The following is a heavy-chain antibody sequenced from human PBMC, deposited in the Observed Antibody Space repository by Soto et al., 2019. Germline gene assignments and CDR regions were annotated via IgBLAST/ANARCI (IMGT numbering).Heavy chain of an antibody. CDR3: AKRLVAPVADPYYDGIDV. Sequence: GGSLRLSCAASGFTFNSYGFNWVRQAPGKGLEWVAVIWYDGNTKYYADPVKGRFTISRDNLKNTLYLQMNSLTAESAAVYYFAKRLVAPVADPYYDGIDVWGQGTTVTVSS. D-gene: IGHD6-19*01. CDR1: GFTFNSYG. J-gene: IGHJ6*02. V-gene: IGHV3-33*06. CDR2: IWYDGNTK.